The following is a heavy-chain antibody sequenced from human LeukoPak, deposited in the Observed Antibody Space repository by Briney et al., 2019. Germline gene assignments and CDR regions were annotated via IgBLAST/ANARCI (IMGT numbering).Heavy chain of an antibody. V-gene: IGHV7-4-1*02. CDR1: GYTFTSYA. CDR3: AREGYSYDFDY. D-gene: IGHD5-18*01. J-gene: IGHJ4*02. Sequence: GASVKVSCKASGYTFTSYAMNWVRQAPGQGLEWMGWINTNTGNPTYAQGFTGRFVFSLDTSVCTAYLRISSLKAEDTAVYYCAREGYSYDFDYWGQGTLVTVSS. CDR2: INTNTGNP.